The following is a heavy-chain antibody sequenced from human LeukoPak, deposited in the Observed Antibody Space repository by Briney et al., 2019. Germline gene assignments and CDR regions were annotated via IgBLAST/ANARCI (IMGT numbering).Heavy chain of an antibody. Sequence: GGSLRLSCAASGFSFSSYDMHWVRQAPGKGLEWVAFIQNDGNSKNYADSVKGRFTISRDNAKNSLYLQMNSLRAEDTAVYYCARDATATLAAFDIWGQGTMVTVSS. J-gene: IGHJ3*02. V-gene: IGHV3-30*02. CDR2: IQNDGNSK. CDR1: GFSFSSYD. D-gene: IGHD2-15*01. CDR3: ARDATATLAAFDI.